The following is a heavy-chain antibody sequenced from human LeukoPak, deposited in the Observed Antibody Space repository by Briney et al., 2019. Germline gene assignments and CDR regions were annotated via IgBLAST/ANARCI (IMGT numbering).Heavy chain of an antibody. V-gene: IGHV1-2*02. CDR2: MNPNSGGT. CDR1: GYTFTGYY. D-gene: IGHD6-13*01. CDR3: ARETIAATPSDAFDI. J-gene: IGHJ3*02. Sequence: ASVKVSCKASGYTFTGYYMHWVRQAPGQGLEWRGWMNPNSGGTDYAQKFQGRVTMTRDTSISTAYMELSRLRSDDTAVYYCARETIAATPSDAFDIWGQGTMVTVAS.